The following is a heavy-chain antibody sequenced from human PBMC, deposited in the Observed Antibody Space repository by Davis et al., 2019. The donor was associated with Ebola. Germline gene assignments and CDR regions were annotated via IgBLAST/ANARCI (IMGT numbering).Heavy chain of an antibody. J-gene: IGHJ4*02. Sequence: GESLKISCAASGFTFSSYAMHWVRQAPGKGLEWVAFIPHDGTNKYYADSVKGRFTISRDNSDNTLYLQMNSLRAEDTAVYYCAKPAKHTTVGYYWGQGTLVTVSS. D-gene: IGHD4-23*01. CDR1: GFTFSSYA. V-gene: IGHV3-30*04. CDR3: AKPAKHTTVGYY. CDR2: IPHDGTNK.